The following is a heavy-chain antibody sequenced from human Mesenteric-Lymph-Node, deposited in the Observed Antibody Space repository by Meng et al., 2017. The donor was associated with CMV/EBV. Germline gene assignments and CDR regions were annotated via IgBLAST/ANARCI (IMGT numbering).Heavy chain of an antibody. CDR2: INHSGVP. CDR3: ARGSDIPVNNY. J-gene: IGHJ4*02. Sequence: QVQLQQWCAGLLNPSETLSLTCAVYGGSFSGYYWSWIRQPPGKGLEWIGEINHSGVPNYNPSLKSRVTISLDRSKNQFSLKLSSVTAEDTAVYYCARGSDIPVNNYWGQGTLVTVSS. D-gene: IGHD2-15*01. CDR1: GGSFSGYY. V-gene: IGHV4-34*01.